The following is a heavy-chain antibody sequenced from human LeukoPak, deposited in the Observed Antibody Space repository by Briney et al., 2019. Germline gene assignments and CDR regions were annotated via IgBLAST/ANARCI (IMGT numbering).Heavy chain of an antibody. CDR2: ISDDGSDT. D-gene: IGHD3-9*01. CDR1: GFTFSRYW. V-gene: IGHV3-74*01. Sequence: GGSLRLSCTASGFTFSRYWMHWVRQTPGKGLEWVSRISDDGSDTHHADSVKGRFSISRDNAKNTLYLQMNSLTAEDTAVYYCARVFATGPSFDYWGQGTLVTVSP. CDR3: ARVFATGPSFDY. J-gene: IGHJ4*02.